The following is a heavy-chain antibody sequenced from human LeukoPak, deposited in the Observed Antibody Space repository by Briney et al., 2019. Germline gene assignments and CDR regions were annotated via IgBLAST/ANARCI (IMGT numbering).Heavy chain of an antibody. CDR2: IISSGSTI. CDR1: AFTLGSYG. V-gene: IGHV3-48*03. D-gene: IGHD6-6*01. CDR3: ATHPWCKTSSIQAPLNGY. J-gene: IGHJ4*02. Sequence: GRCLRLSGAPAAFTLGSYGINWVRQEAGDWMGLVSYIISSGSTIYYVDSVKGRFTISRDNAKNSLYLQMNSLRAEDTAVYDCATHPWCKTSSIQAPLNGYWGQGTLVTVSS.